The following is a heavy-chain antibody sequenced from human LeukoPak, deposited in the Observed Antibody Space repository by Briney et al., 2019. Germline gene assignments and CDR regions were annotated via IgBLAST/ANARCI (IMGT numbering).Heavy chain of an antibody. CDR1: GVSISSGGYY. Sequence: SETLSLTCTVSGVSISSGGYYWSWIRQPPGKGLEWIGYIYYSGRTYYNPSLKSRVTISVDTSKNQLSLKLSSVTAADTAVYYCARPYYYGSRIDPWGQGTLVTVSS. CDR2: IYYSGRT. D-gene: IGHD3-22*01. J-gene: IGHJ5*02. CDR3: ARPYYYGSRIDP. V-gene: IGHV4-30-4*01.